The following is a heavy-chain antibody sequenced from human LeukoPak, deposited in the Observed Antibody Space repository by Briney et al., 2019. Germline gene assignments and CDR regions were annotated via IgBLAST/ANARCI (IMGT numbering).Heavy chain of an antibody. Sequence: SETLSLTCAVSGGSMSSGDYSWSWIRQPPGKGLEWIGYIFPSGSTYYNPSLKSRVDISTDRSQNQLSLRLTSVTAADTAVYYCARGGSRAYTATVFDYWGLGMLVTVSS. CDR1: GGSMSSGDYS. V-gene: IGHV4-30-2*01. D-gene: IGHD5-18*01. CDR3: ARGGSRAYTATVFDY. J-gene: IGHJ4*02. CDR2: IFPSGST.